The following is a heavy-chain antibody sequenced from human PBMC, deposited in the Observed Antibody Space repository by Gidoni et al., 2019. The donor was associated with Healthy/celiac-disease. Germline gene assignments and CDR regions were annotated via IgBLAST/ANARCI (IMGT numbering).Heavy chain of an antibody. CDR2: IYRGGST. J-gene: IGHJ6*02. CDR1: GFTVSSTS. CDR3: AREFGGYCSGGSCRFDYYYGMDV. Sequence: EVQLVETGGGLIQPGGSLRLSCAASGFTVSSTSMTWVRQAPGKGMGGGSVIYRGGSTYYADSVKGLFTSSRDNSKNTLYLQMNSLRAEDTAVYYCAREFGGYCSGGSCRFDYYYGMDVWGQGTTVTVSS. V-gene: IGHV3-53*02. D-gene: IGHD2-15*01.